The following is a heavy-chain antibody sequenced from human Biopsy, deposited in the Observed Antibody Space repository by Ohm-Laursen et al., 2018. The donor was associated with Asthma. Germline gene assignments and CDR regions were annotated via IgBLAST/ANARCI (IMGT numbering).Heavy chain of an antibody. CDR1: GFTVSRDH. D-gene: IGHD6-19*01. CDR3: AGGDSSGWSHYYFDY. V-gene: IGHV3-53*01. J-gene: IGHJ4*02. CDR2: IYSGGTS. Sequence: SLRLSCAASGFTVSRDHMFWVRQAPGKGLEWVSVIYSGGTSHTADSVRGRFTISRDFSENTLHLQMHSLRVEDTAVYYCAGGDSSGWSHYYFDYWGQGTLVTVSS.